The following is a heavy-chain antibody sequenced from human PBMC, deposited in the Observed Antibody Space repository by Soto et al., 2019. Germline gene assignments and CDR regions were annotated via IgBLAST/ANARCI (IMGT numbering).Heavy chain of an antibody. CDR1: GFTFSSYA. D-gene: IGHD3-10*01. CDR3: AKGDLYYYYGSGSYHYFDY. J-gene: IGHJ4*02. V-gene: IGHV3-23*01. CDR2: ISGSGGST. Sequence: GGSLRLSCAASGFTFSSYAMSWVRQAPGKGLEWVSAISGSGGSTYYADSVKGRFTISRDNSKNTLYLQMNSLRAEDTAVYYCAKGDLYYYYGSGSYHYFDYWGQGTLVTVSS.